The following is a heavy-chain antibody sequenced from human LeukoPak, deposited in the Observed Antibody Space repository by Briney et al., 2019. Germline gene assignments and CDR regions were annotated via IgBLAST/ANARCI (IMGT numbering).Heavy chain of an antibody. J-gene: IGHJ4*02. CDR3: ARDSPGIAATDT. V-gene: IGHV4-61*02. CDR1: GASISSGRYY. Sequence: SETLSLTCTVSGASISSGRYYWSWIRQPAGKGLEWIGRIYTSGSTDYNPSLKSRVTISLDTSKNQFSLKARSVTAADTAVYYCARDSPGIAATDTWGQGSLVTVSS. D-gene: IGHD6-13*01. CDR2: IYTSGST.